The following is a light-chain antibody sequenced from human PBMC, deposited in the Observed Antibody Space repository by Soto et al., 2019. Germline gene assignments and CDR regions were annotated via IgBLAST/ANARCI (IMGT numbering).Light chain of an antibody. CDR2: DVS. V-gene: IGLV2-11*01. J-gene: IGLJ3*02. CDR1: SSDVGAYNF. CDR3: CSYAGSYTLV. Sequence: QSALTQPRSVSGSPGQSVTISCTGTSSDVGAYNFVSWYQQYPGRVPKLMISDVSRRPSGVPDRFSGSKSGNTASLTISGLQADDEADYYCCSYAGSYTLVFGGGTKLTVL.